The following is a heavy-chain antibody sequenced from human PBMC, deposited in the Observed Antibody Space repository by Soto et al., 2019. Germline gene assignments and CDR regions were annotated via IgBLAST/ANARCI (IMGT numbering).Heavy chain of an antibody. CDR2: IFYSGGT. J-gene: IGHJ3*02. V-gene: IGHV4-31*03. Sequence: QVQLQESGPGLVKPSQTLSLTCSVSGGSINSRGYYWSWIRQLPGKGLEWIGYIFYSGGTYYNPSLNSRVTISSDTSKNQFSLKLSSMTAADTAVYYCARRTPTVGLSDIWGQGTMVTVSS. CDR1: GGSINSRGYY. CDR3: ARRTPTVGLSDI.